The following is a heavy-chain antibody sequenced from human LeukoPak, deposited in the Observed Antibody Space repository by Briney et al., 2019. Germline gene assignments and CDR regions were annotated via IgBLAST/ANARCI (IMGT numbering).Heavy chain of an antibody. D-gene: IGHD3-10*01. CDR2: IYYSGNT. CDR3: ARVGDGVFDF. V-gene: IGHV4-59*01. Sequence: PSETLSLTCTVSGGSISSYYWSWIRQPPGKGLEWIGYIYYSGNTNNNPSLKSRLTISIDTSKGQFSLKLSSVTAADTAVYYCARVGDGVFDFWGQGTLVTVSS. CDR1: GGSISSYY. J-gene: IGHJ4*02.